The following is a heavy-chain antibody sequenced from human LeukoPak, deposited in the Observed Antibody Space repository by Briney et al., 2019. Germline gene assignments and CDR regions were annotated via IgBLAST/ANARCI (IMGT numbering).Heavy chain of an antibody. Sequence: GGSLRLFCAASGFSSSDYYMRWIRQAPGKGLEWVSYISTTSSFTNYADSVKGRFTISRDNAKNSLYLQMNSLRAEDTAVYYCARDLRLTWVGGQGTLVTVSS. V-gene: IGHV3-11*05. D-gene: IGHD2-15*01. CDR3: ARDLRLTWV. CDR1: GFSSSDYY. CDR2: ISTTSSFT. J-gene: IGHJ4*02.